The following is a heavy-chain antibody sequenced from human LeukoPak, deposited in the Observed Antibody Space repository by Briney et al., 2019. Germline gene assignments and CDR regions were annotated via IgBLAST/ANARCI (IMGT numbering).Heavy chain of an antibody. CDR2: INPNSGGT. Sequence: ASVKVSCKASGYTFTDYYMHWVRQAPGQGLEWMGWINPNSGGTNYAQKFQGRVTMTRDTSISTAYMELSTLRSDDTALYYCARGASYSSGWVYWGQGTLVTVSS. J-gene: IGHJ4*02. CDR3: ARGASYSSGWVY. V-gene: IGHV1-2*02. D-gene: IGHD6-19*01. CDR1: GYTFTDYY.